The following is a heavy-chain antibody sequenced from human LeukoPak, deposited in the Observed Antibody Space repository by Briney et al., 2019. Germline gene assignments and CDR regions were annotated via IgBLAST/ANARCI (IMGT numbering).Heavy chain of an antibody. Sequence: GESLKISCKGSGYRFTSSWIGWVRQMPGKGLEWMGIIYPDDPDTRYGPSFQGQVTISADKSISTASLQWSSLKASDTAMYYCARAGENYDTSGYPYFDYWGQGTLVTVSS. V-gene: IGHV5-51*01. CDR2: IYPDDPDT. D-gene: IGHD3-22*01. CDR3: ARAGENYDTSGYPYFDY. J-gene: IGHJ4*02. CDR1: GYRFTSSW.